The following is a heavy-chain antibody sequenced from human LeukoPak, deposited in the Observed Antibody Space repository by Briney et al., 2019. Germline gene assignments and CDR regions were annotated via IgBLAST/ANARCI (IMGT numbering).Heavy chain of an antibody. V-gene: IGHV1-69*04. CDR1: GGTFSSYA. CDR2: IIPILGIA. Sequence: SVKVSCKASGGTFSSYAISWVRQAPGQGLEWMGRIIPILGIANYAQKFQGRVTITADKSTSTAYMELSSLRSEDTAVYYCARPREAPHDGFFDYWGQGALVAVSS. D-gene: IGHD5-24*01. J-gene: IGHJ4*01. CDR3: ARPREAPHDGFFDY.